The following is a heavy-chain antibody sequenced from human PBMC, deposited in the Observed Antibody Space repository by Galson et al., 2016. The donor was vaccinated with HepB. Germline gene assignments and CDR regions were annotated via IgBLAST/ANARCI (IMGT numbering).Heavy chain of an antibody. CDR3: ARNQGGEYSGSYVGRFDP. CDR1: GGTFSSYA. Sequence: SVKVSCKASGGTFSSYAISWVRQAPGQGLEWMGGIIPIFGASNYAQKFQGRVTITTDKSTSTAYMELSSLTSEDTAVYYCARNQGGEYSGSYVGRFDPWGQGTLVTVSS. J-gene: IGHJ5*02. V-gene: IGHV1-69*05. D-gene: IGHD1-26*01. CDR2: IIPIFGAS.